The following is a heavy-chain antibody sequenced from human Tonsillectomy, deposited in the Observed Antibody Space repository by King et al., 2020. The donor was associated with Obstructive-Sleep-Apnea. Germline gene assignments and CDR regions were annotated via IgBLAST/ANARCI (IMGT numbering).Heavy chain of an antibody. CDR3: ARDIGGHYGDYYYGMDV. Sequence: VQLAESGGGVVQPGRSLRLSCAASGFTLGTYAMHWVRQAPGEGLEWVAVISYDGSKKYYADSVKGRFTISRDNSKNTLFLQMNSLRAEDTAVYYCARDIGGHYGDYYYGMDVWGQGTTVTVSS. CDR2: ISYDGSKK. V-gene: IGHV3-30*04. CDR1: GFTLGTYA. J-gene: IGHJ6*02. D-gene: IGHD4-17*01.